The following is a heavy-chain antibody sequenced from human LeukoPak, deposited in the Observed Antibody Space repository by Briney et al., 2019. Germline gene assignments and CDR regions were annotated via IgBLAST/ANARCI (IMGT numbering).Heavy chain of an antibody. D-gene: IGHD5-24*01. V-gene: IGHV1-2*04. CDR3: ARTMAYYFDY. CDR2: INPNSGGT. Sequence: ASVTVSCTASGYTFTGYYMHWVRQAPGQGLEWMGWINPNSGGTNYAQKFQGWVTMTRDTSISTAYMELSRLRSDDTAVYYCARTMAYYFDYWGQGTLVTVSS. J-gene: IGHJ4*02. CDR1: GYTFTGYY.